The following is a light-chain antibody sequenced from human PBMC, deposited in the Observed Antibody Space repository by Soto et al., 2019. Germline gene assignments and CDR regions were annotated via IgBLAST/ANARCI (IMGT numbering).Light chain of an antibody. CDR2: KAS. Sequence: DIQMTQSPSTLSASVGDRVTITCRASQSISSWLAWYQQKPGKAPKLLLYKASSIESGVPSRFSGSGSGTEFTLTISSLQPDDFATDYCQQYNSYSRTFGQGTKLEIK. V-gene: IGKV1-5*03. CDR3: QQYNSYSRT. CDR1: QSISSW. J-gene: IGKJ2*01.